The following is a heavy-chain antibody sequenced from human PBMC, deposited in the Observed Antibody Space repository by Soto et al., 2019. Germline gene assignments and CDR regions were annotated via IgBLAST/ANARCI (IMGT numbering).Heavy chain of an antibody. CDR3: ARHTKYSSSRRYFDY. Sequence: GESLKISCKGSGYSFTSYWIGWVRQMPGKGLEWMGIIYPGDSDTRYSPSFQGQVTISADKSISTAYLQWSSLKASDTAMYYCARHTKYSSSRRYFDYWGQGTLVTVSS. CDR1: GYSFTSYW. CDR2: IYPGDSDT. D-gene: IGHD6-6*01. J-gene: IGHJ4*02. V-gene: IGHV5-51*01.